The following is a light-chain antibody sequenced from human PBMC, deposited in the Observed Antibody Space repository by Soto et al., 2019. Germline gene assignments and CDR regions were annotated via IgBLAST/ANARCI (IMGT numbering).Light chain of an antibody. V-gene: IGKV3-20*01. Sequence: EIVLTQSPGTLSLSPGEGATLSCRASQSVSNNYLAWYQQKPGQAPRLLIYGASNRATGIPDRFSGSGSGSDFTLTISRLEPEDFAVYYCQEHASIFGQGTRLEIK. CDR3: QEHASI. J-gene: IGKJ5*01. CDR2: GAS. CDR1: QSVSNNY.